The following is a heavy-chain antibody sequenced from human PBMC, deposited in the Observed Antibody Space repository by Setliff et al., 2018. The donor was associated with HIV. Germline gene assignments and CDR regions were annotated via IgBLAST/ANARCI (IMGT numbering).Heavy chain of an antibody. D-gene: IGHD5-18*01. CDR1: GGSISSYY. CDR2: IYYSGST. V-gene: IGHV4-59*01. CDR3: ARGGVGYSYGYILDY. Sequence: SETLSLTCTVSGGSISSYYWSWIRQPPGKGLEWIGYIYYSGSTNYNPSLKSRVTISVDTSKNQFSLKLSSVTAADTAVYYCARGGVGYSYGYILDYWGQGTLVSLL. J-gene: IGHJ4*02.